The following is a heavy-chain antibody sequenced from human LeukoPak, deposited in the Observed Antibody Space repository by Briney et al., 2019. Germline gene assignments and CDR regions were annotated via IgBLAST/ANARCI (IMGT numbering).Heavy chain of an antibody. CDR1: GFPFNTYF. D-gene: IGHD3-3*01. Sequence: GGSLRLSCVASGFPFNTYFMHWVRQAPGKGLEWVASIRYDGSNKYYADSVRGRLSISRDNSKETLYLQMNGLRTGDTAVYYCAKSRSNYDFWSAFDYWGQGALVTVSS. CDR2: IRYDGSNK. V-gene: IGHV3-30*02. J-gene: IGHJ4*02. CDR3: AKSRSNYDFWSAFDY.